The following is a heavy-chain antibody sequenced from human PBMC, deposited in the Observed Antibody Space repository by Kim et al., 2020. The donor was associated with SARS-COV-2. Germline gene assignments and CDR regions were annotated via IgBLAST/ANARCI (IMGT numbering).Heavy chain of an antibody. D-gene: IGHD6-19*01. J-gene: IGHJ4*02. CDR3: ARGAVAGTNFDY. Sequence: NSTPSLKSRVTISVDTSKNQFSLKLSSVTAADTAVYYCARGAVAGTNFDYWGQGTLVTVSS. V-gene: IGHV4-34*01.